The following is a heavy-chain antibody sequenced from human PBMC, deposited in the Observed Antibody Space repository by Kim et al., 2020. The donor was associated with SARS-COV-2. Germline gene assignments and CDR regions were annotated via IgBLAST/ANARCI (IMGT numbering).Heavy chain of an antibody. Sequence: GGSLRLSCAASGFTFSSYAMSWVRQAPGKGPEWVSLVSGSGGSTYHADSAKGRFAISRDNSKKTLYLQMNSLRAEDTALYYCAKGESNNCSFFDYWGQGTLVTVSS. CDR3: AKGESNNCSFFDY. CDR2: VSGSGGST. CDR1: GFTFSSYA. D-gene: IGHD1-1*01. J-gene: IGHJ4*02. V-gene: IGHV3-23*01.